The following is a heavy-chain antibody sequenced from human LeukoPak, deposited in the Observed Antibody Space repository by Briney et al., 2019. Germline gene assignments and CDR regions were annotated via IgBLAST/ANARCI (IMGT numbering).Heavy chain of an antibody. V-gene: IGHV3-7*01. Sequence: GGSLRLSCAASGFTFSSYWMSWVRQAPGKGLEWVANIKQDGSEKYYVDSVKGRFTISRDNAKNSLYLQMNSLRAEDTAVYYCARDFGGFKYYYGSGSPDAFDIWGQGTMVTVSS. J-gene: IGHJ3*02. CDR3: ARDFGGFKYYYGSGSPDAFDI. D-gene: IGHD3-10*01. CDR2: IKQDGSEK. CDR1: GFTFSSYW.